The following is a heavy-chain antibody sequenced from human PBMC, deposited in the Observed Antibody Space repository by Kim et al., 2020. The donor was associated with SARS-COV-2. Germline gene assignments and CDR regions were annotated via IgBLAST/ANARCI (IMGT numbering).Heavy chain of an antibody. J-gene: IGHJ6*02. CDR3: AREGYYYYGMDV. CDR2: I. Sequence: IDYADSVKGRFTNSRCNAKDSLYLQRNSLRAEDTAVYYCAREGYYYYGMDVWGQGTTVTVSS. V-gene: IGHV3-11*01.